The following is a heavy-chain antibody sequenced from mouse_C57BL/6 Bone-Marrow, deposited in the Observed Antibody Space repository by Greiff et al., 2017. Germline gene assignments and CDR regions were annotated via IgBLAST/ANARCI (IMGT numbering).Heavy chain of an antibody. CDR3: ARVGYFDY. CDR2: IDPSDSYT. CDR1: GYTFTSYW. Sequence: QVQLQQPGAELVRPGTSVKLSCKASGYTFTSYWMHWVKQRPGQGLEWIGVIDPSDSYTNYNQKFKGKATLTVDTSSSTAYMQLSGLTSEDSAVYYCARVGYFDYWGQGTTLTVSS. J-gene: IGHJ2*01. V-gene: IGHV1-59*01.